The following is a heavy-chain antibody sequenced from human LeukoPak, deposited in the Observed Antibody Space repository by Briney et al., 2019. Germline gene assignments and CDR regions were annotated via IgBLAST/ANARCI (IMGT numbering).Heavy chain of an antibody. D-gene: IGHD6-19*01. CDR1: GGSISSSSYY. Sequence: PSETLSLTCTVSGGSISSSSYYWGWIRQPPGKGLEWIGSIYNSGSTYYNPSLKSRVTISVDTSKNQFSLKLSSVTAADTAVYYCASGYSSPFDYWGQGTLVTVSS. CDR2: IYNSGST. V-gene: IGHV4-39*07. CDR3: ASGYSSPFDY. J-gene: IGHJ4*02.